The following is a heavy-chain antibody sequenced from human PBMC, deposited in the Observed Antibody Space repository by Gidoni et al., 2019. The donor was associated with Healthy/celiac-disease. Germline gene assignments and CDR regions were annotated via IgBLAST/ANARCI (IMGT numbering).Heavy chain of an antibody. Sequence: EVQLVQSGAEVKKPGESLKISCKGSGYSFTSYWIGGVRQMPGKGLEWMGIIYPGDSDTRYSPSFQGQVTISADKSISTAYLQWSSLKASDTAMYYCARHQGPLGMEDAFDIWGQGTMVTVSS. CDR3: ARHQGPLGMEDAFDI. V-gene: IGHV5-51*01. CDR1: GYSFTSYW. J-gene: IGHJ3*02. CDR2: IYPGDSDT. D-gene: IGHD1-1*01.